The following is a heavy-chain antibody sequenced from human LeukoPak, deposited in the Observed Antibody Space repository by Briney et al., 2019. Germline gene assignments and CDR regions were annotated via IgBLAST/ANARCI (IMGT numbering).Heavy chain of an antibody. D-gene: IGHD2-2*01. J-gene: IGHJ5*01. CDR3: ARILLRYCSITSCSFGF. CDR2: INAGNGNT. V-gene: IGHV1-3*01. Sequence: ASVKVSCKASGYTFTSYAMHWVRQAPGRRLEWMGWINAGNGNTKYSQKFQGRVTITRDTSASTAYMELSSLRSEDTAVYYCARILLRYCSITSCSFGFWGQGTLVTVSS. CDR1: GYTFTSYA.